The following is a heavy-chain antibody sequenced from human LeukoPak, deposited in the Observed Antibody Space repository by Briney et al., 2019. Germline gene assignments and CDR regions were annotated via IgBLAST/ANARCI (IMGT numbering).Heavy chain of an antibody. Sequence: GGSLRLSCAASGFTFSDYYMSWIRQAPGKGLEWVAVISYDGSNKYYADSVKGRFTISRDNSKNTLYLQMNSLRAEDTAVYYCARGGAVASLDYWGQGTLVTVSS. CDR2: ISYDGSNK. J-gene: IGHJ4*02. V-gene: IGHV3-30-3*01. CDR3: ARGGAVASLDY. CDR1: GFTFSDYY. D-gene: IGHD6-19*01.